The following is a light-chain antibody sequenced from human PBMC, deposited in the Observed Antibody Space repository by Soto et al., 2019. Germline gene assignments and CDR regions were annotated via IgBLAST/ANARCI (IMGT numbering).Light chain of an antibody. CDR1: SSNIGSNT. V-gene: IGLV1-44*01. CDR2: STF. Sequence: QSVLTQPPSASGTPGQRVTISCSGGSSNIGSNTVNWYQQLPGTAPGLLIYSTFQRPSGVPDRFSGSKSGTSASLAINGLQSEDEADYYCATWDDTLNGDVVFGGGTKLTVL. CDR3: ATWDDTLNGDVV. J-gene: IGLJ2*01.